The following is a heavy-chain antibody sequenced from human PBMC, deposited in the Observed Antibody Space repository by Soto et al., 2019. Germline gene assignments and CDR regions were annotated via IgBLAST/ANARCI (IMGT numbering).Heavy chain of an antibody. J-gene: IGHJ4*02. CDR3: ARRGSGHTFDY. D-gene: IGHD3-10*01. CDR2: LYSGSS. CDR1: GASISRGGFH. V-gene: IGHV4-39*01. Sequence: QLQLQESGPGLVKPSETLSLTCAVTGASISRGGFHWGWIRQPPGQGLEWIGSLYSGSSFYNPSLKSRVTISADTSKNECSLSLTSVTAADTAVYYCARRGSGHTFDYWCQGTLVTVSS.